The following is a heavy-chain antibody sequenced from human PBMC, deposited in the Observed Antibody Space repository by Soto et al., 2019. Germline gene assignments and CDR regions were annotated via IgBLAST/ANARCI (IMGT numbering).Heavy chain of an antibody. CDR3: ARRYSYGHFDY. Sequence: SETLSLTCTVSGGSISSYYWTWIRQSPGKGLEWIGYIYNSGSTTYNPSLKSRVTISVDTSKNQFSLKLSSVTAADTAVYYCARRYSYGHFDYWGQGTLVTVSS. CDR1: GGSISSYY. V-gene: IGHV4-59*08. CDR2: IYNSGST. J-gene: IGHJ4*02. D-gene: IGHD5-18*01.